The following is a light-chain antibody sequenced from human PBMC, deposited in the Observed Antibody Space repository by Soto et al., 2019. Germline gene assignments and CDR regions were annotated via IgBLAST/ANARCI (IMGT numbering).Light chain of an antibody. Sequence: EIVMTQSPATLSLSPGERAALSCRASQSINSELAWYQQKPGQPPRLLIYGAPTRATGLPARFTGSESGSEFTLTISGLESEDFAVYYCQQGHNWPLTFGQGTRLEI. CDR3: QQGHNWPLT. J-gene: IGKJ2*01. CDR2: GAP. CDR1: QSINSE. V-gene: IGKV3-15*01.